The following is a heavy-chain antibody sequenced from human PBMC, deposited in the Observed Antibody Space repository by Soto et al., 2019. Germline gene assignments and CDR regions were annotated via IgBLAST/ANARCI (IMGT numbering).Heavy chain of an antibody. CDR2: FDPEDGET. D-gene: IGHD6-13*01. V-gene: IGHV1-24*01. J-gene: IGHJ4*02. CDR1: GYTLTELS. CDR3: ATVGSAAAGFDY. Sequence: ASVKVSCKVSGYTLTELSMHWVRQAPGKGLEWMGGFDPEDGETIYAQKFQGRVTMTEDTSTDTDYMELSSLRSEDTAVYYCATVGSAAAGFDYWGQGTLVTVPQ.